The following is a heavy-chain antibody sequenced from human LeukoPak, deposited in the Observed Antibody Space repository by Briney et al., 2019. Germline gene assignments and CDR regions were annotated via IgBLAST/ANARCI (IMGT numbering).Heavy chain of an antibody. V-gene: IGHV4-31*03. CDR2: IYYSGST. Sequence: SQTLSFTCTVSGGSISSGGYHWSWIRQHPGKGLEWIGYIYYSGSTYYNPSLKSRVTISVDTSKNQFSLKLSSVTAADTAVYYCARGYGDSPYFDYWGQGTLVTVSS. CDR3: ARGYGDSPYFDY. D-gene: IGHD4-17*01. CDR1: GGSISSGGYH. J-gene: IGHJ4*02.